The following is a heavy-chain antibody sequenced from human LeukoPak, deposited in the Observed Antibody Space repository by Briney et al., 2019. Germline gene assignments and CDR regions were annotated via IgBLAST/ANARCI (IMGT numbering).Heavy chain of an antibody. CDR1: GGSISSYY. V-gene: IGHV4-59*08. CDR3: ARSRKEAGTQIAYYYYGMDV. D-gene: IGHD6-19*01. CDR2: IYYSGST. Sequence: SETLSLTCTVSGGSISSYYWSWIRQPPGKGLEWIGYIYYSGSTNYNPSLKSRVTISVDTSKSQFSLKLSSVTAADTAVYYCARSRKEAGTQIAYYYYGMDVWGQGTTVTVSS. J-gene: IGHJ6*02.